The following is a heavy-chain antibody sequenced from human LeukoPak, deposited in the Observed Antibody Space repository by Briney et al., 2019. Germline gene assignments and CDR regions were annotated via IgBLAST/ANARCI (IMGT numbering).Heavy chain of an antibody. CDR1: GFTFSTYA. V-gene: IGHV3-23*01. J-gene: IGHJ3*02. CDR2: ISGSGGGT. CDR3: ARDVSGGYFDI. Sequence: GGSLRLSCAASGFTFSTYAMSWVRQAPGKGLEWVSVISGSGGGTYYADSVKGRFTISRDNSKNTLYLQMNSLRAEDTAVFYCARDVSGGYFDIWGQGTMLTVSS. D-gene: IGHD5-12*01.